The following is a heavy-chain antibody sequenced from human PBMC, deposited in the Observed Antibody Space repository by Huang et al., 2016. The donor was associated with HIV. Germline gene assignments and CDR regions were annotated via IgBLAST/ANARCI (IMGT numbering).Heavy chain of an antibody. CDR2: INHRGST. J-gene: IGHJ3*02. D-gene: IGHD1-1*01. CDR3: ARERMMSWLDDHDAFDI. Sequence: QVQLQQWGAGLLKPSETLSLTCAVYGGSFSGYYWSWIRQSPGKGLAWIGEINHRGSTNYNPSRKSRLTITVDTSKNQFFLKLSSVTAADTAVYYCARERMMSWLDDHDAFDIWGQGTMVTVSS. CDR1: GGSFSGYY. V-gene: IGHV4-34*01.